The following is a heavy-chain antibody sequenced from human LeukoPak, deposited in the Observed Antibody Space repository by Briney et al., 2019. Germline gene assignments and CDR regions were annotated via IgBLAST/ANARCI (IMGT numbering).Heavy chain of an antibody. Sequence: ASVKVSCKASGYTFTSYFMHWVRQAPGQGLEWMGIINPSGGSTSYAQKFQGRVTMTRATSTSTVYMELSSLRSEDTAVYYCARVELNYGMDVWGQGTTVTVSS. CDR3: ARVELNYGMDV. CDR2: INPSGGST. D-gene: IGHD1-7*01. CDR1: GYTFTSYF. J-gene: IGHJ6*02. V-gene: IGHV1-46*01.